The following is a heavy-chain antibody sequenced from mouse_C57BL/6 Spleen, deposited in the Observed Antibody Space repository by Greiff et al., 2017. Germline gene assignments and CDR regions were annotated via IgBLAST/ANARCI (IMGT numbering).Heavy chain of an antibody. Sequence: VQLQQPGAELVMPGASVKLSCKASGYTFTSYWMHWVKQRPGQGLEWIGEIDPSDSYTNYNQKFKGKSTLTVDKSSSTAYMQLSSLTSEDSAVYYCARGHGSSHYFDYWGQGTTLTVSS. CDR1: GYTFTSYW. CDR3: ARGHGSSHYFDY. D-gene: IGHD1-1*01. J-gene: IGHJ2*01. V-gene: IGHV1-69*01. CDR2: IDPSDSYT.